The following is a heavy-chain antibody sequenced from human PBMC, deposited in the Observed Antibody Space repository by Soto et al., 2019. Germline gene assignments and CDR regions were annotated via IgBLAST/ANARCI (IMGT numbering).Heavy chain of an antibody. V-gene: IGHV3-30*18. J-gene: IGHJ4*02. Sequence: LRLSCAASGFTFSSYGMHWVRQAPGKGLEWVAVISYDGRNKYYADAVKGRFTISRDNSKNTLYLQTNSLRAEDTAVYYCAKDRGALRWSEEHYYFDYWGQGTLVTSPQ. D-gene: IGHD4-17*01. CDR2: ISYDGRNK. CDR1: GFTFSSYG. CDR3: AKDRGALRWSEEHYYFDY.